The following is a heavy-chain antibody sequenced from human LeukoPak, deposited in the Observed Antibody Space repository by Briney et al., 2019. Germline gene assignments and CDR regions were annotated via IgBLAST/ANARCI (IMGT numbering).Heavy chain of an antibody. V-gene: IGHV4-61*02. CDR1: GGSISSGSYY. Sequence: SETLSLTCTVSGGSISSGSYYWSWIRQPAGKGLEWIGRIYTSGSTNYNPSLKSRVTISVDTSKNQFSLKLSSVIAADTAVYYCARDPSSDAFDIWGQGTMVTVSS. CDR2: IYTSGST. CDR3: ARDPSSDAFDI. D-gene: IGHD6-25*01. J-gene: IGHJ3*02.